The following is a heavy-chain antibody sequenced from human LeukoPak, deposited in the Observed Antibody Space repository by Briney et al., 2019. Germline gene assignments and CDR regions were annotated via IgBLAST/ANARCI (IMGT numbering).Heavy chain of an antibody. D-gene: IGHD1-7*01. CDR2: IYYSGST. Sequence: PSETLSLTCTVSGGSISSYYWSWIRQPPGKGLEWIGYIYYSGSTNYNPSLKSRLTISVDTSKNQFSLKLSSVTAADTAVYYCARQGENYSSFDYWGQGTLVTVSS. CDR3: ARQGENYSSFDY. CDR1: GGSISSYY. J-gene: IGHJ4*02. V-gene: IGHV4-59*08.